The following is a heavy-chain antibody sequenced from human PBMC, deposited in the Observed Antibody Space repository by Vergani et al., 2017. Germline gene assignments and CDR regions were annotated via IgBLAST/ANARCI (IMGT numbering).Heavy chain of an antibody. CDR2: IYYSGST. CDR3: TGHWAVAAANNWFDP. Sequence: QVQLQESGPGLVKPSETLSLTCAVSGYSISSGYYWGWFRQPPGKGLEWIGSIYYSGSTYYNPSLESRVTMSVDTSKSQFSLKLSSVTAADTAVYYCTGHWAVAAANNWFDPWGQGTLVTVSS. CDR1: GYSISSGYY. D-gene: IGHD2-15*01. V-gene: IGHV4-38-2*01. J-gene: IGHJ5*02.